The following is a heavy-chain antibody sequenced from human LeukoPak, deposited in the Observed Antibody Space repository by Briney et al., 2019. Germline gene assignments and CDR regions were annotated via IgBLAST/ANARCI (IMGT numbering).Heavy chain of an antibody. D-gene: IGHD7-27*01. J-gene: IGHJ4*02. Sequence: GGSLRLSCAASGFTFSSYAMGWVRQAPGKGLEWVSAISGSGGSTYYADSVKGRFTISRDNSKNTLYLQMNSLRAEDTAVYYCAKSGSRATTGFDYWGQGTLVTVSS. V-gene: IGHV3-23*01. CDR3: AKSGSRATTGFDY. CDR2: ISGSGGST. CDR1: GFTFSSYA.